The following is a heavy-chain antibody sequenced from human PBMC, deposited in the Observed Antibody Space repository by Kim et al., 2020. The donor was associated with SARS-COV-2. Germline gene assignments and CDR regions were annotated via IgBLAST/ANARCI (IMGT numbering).Heavy chain of an antibody. J-gene: IGHJ4*02. CDR3: ARHSGSYYYFDY. D-gene: IGHD1-26*01. CDR2: IYYSGST. CDR1: GGSISSSSYY. V-gene: IGHV4-39*01. Sequence: SETLSLTCTVSGGSISSSSYYWGWIRQPPGKVLEWIGSIYYSGSTYYNPSLKSRVTISVDTSKNQFSLKLSSVTAADTAVYYCARHSGSYYYFDYWGQGTLVTVSS.